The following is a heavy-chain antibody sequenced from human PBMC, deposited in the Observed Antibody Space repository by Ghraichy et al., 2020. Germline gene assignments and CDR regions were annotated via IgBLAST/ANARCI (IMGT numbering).Heavy chain of an antibody. D-gene: IGHD2/OR15-2a*01. CDR1: GYTFTSYY. CDR2: IDPSGDST. V-gene: IGHV1-46*01. Sequence: ASVKVSCKASGYTFTSYYLHWVRQAPGQGLEWMGIIDPSGDSTSYAQKFQGRITMTRDTSTSTVYMELSSLTSEDTAVYYCARAREPSTTDYYDHWGQGTLVIVPS. CDR3: ARAREPSTTDYYDH. J-gene: IGHJ1*01.